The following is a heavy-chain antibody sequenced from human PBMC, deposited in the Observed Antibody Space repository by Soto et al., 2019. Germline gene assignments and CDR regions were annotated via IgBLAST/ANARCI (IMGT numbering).Heavy chain of an antibody. CDR2: ITWNSGKI. V-gene: IGHV3-9*01. J-gene: IGHJ3*02. CDR3: AKSMIVVVNDAFDI. CDR1: GFTFDDYA. Sequence: GGSLRLSCTASGFTFDDYAMHWVRQGPGRGLEWVSGITWNSGKIAYADSVKGRFTIARDDDNNSLYLQMNSLRPEDTALYYCAKSMIVVVNDAFDIWGQGTMVTVSS. D-gene: IGHD3-22*01.